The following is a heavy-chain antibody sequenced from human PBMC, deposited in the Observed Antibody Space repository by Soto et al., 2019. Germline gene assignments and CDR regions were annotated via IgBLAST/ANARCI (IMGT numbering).Heavy chain of an antibody. J-gene: IGHJ4*01. CDR3: ARGERYYYDSSGYFGFDY. V-gene: IGHV1-3*01. D-gene: IGHD3-22*01. Sequence: GASVKVSCKASKYTFTNYAIHWVRQAPGQRLEWMGWINAGNGHTKYSQKFQARVTITRDTSASTAYMELSSLRSEDTAVYYFARGERYYYDSSGYFGFDYWG. CDR1: KYTFTNYA. CDR2: INAGNGHT.